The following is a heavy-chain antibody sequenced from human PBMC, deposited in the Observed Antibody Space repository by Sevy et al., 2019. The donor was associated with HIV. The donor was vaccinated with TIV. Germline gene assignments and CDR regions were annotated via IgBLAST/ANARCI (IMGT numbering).Heavy chain of an antibody. J-gene: IGHJ6*02. CDR3: ARDRCSSTSCFGYYYYGMDV. D-gene: IGHD2-2*01. CDR2: INPNSGGT. V-gene: IGHV1-2*02. CDR1: GYTFTGYY. Sequence: ASVKVSCKASGYTFTGYYMHWVRQAPGQGLEWMGWINPNSGGTNYAQKFQGRVTMTRDTSISTAYMVLSRLRSDDTAVYYCARDRCSSTSCFGYYYYGMDVWGQGTTVTVSS.